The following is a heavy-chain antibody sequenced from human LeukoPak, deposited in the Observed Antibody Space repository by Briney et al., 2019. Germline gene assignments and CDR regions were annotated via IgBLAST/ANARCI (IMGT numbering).Heavy chain of an antibody. CDR2: SYYSGST. CDR1: GGSISSGDYY. D-gene: IGHD3-3*01. CDR3: ARRFYSYLDY. Sequence: SETLSLTCTVSGGSISSGDYYWSWIRQPPGKGLEWIGYSYYSGSTYYNPSLKSRVTISVDTSKTQFSLKLSSVTAADTAVYYCARRFYSYLDYWGQGTLVTVSS. J-gene: IGHJ4*02. V-gene: IGHV4-30-4*01.